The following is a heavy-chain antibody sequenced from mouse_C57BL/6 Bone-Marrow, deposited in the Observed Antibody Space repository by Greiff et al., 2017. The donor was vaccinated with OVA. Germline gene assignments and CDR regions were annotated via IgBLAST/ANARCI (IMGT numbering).Heavy chain of an antibody. CDR2: IWRGGST. V-gene: IGHV2-2*01. CDR1: GFSLTSYG. Sequence: VQLQQSGPGLVQPSQSLSITCTVSGFSLTSYGVHWVRQSPGKGLEWLGVIWRGGSTDYNAAFISRLSISKDNSKSQVFFKMNSLQADDTAIYYCARKEGDDGYYVYAMDYWGQGTSVTVSS. J-gene: IGHJ4*01. D-gene: IGHD2-3*01. CDR3: ARKEGDDGYYVYAMDY.